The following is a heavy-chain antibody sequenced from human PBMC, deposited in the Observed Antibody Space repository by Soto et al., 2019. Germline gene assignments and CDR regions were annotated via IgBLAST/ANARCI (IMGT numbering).Heavy chain of an antibody. CDR3: ARDPSYYGWGGYYCFDN. V-gene: IGHV3-21*01. CDR2: ISGTNDYI. J-gene: IGHJ4*02. CDR1: GVTFSSPS. D-gene: IGHD3-10*01. Sequence: GGFMRLSCAMSGVTFSSPSMNWVRQAPGKRLEWVSSISGTNDYIDYADAVKGRFTISRDNAKNSLTLQMNSLRAEDTAIYYRARDPSYYGWGGYYCFDNWGQGTPDTVSS.